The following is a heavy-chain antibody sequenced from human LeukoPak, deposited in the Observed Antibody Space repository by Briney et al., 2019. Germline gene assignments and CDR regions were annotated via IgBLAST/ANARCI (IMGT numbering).Heavy chain of an antibody. CDR2: ISSNGGST. CDR1: GFTFSNFD. CDR3: ASSPTGWFDP. V-gene: IGHV3-64*04. J-gene: IGHJ5*02. Sequence: GGSLRLSCSASGFTFSNFDMHWVRQAPGKGLEYVSVISSNGGSTYYADSVKGRFTISRDNSKNTLYLQMNSLRAEDTAVYYCASSPTGWFDPWGQGTLVTVPS. D-gene: IGHD1-14*01.